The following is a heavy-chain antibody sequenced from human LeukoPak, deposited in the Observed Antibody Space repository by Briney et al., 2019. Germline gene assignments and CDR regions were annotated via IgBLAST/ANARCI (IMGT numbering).Heavy chain of an antibody. CDR3: ARSDYYPSAEYFQH. D-gene: IGHD3-10*01. CDR2: IYHSGST. CDR1: DDSISSYY. Sequence: PSETLSLTCTVSDDSISSYYWSWIRQPPGKGLEWIGYIYHSGSTYYSPSLKSRVTISLDRPKNQFSLKLSSVTAADTAVYYCARSDYYPSAEYFQHWGQGTLVTVSS. V-gene: IGHV4-59*12. J-gene: IGHJ1*01.